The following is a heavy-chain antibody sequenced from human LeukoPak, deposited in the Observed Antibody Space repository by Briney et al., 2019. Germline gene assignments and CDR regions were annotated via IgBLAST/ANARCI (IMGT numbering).Heavy chain of an antibody. CDR3: ARGRKVRGGYPNYNWFDP. CDR2: INPNSGGT. Sequence: GASVKVSCKASGYTFTGYYMHWVRQAPGQGLEWMGWINPNSGGTNYAQKFQGRVTMTRDTSISTAYMELSSVTAADTAVYYCARGRKVRGGYPNYNWFDPWGQGTLVTVSS. V-gene: IGHV1-2*02. D-gene: IGHD5-24*01. CDR1: GYTFTGYY. J-gene: IGHJ5*02.